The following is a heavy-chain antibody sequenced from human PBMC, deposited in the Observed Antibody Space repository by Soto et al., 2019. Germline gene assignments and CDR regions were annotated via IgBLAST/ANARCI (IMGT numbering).Heavy chain of an antibody. CDR3: AKGAGSDSGRY. CDR2: ISDTGGST. V-gene: IGHV3-23*01. CDR1: GFTFSSYA. Sequence: ESGGGLVQPGGSLRLSCAASGFTFSSYAMNWVRQASGKGLEWVSAISDTGGSTYYAGSVKGRFTISRDNSKNTLYLQMNSLRADDTAVYYCAKGAGSDSGRYWGQGTLVTVSS. D-gene: IGHD3-10*01. J-gene: IGHJ4*02.